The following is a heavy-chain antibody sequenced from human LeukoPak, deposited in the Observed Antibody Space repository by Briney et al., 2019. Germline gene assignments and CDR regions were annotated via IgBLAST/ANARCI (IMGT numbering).Heavy chain of an antibody. CDR3: AREASGSYYQNDY. CDR1: GGTFSSYA. D-gene: IGHD1-26*01. Sequence: ASVKVSCKASGGTFSSYAISWVRQATGQGLEWMGWMNPNSGNTGYAQKFQGRVTMTRNTSISTAYMELSSLRSEDTAVYYCAREASGSYYQNDYWGQGTLVTVSS. CDR2: MNPNSGNT. J-gene: IGHJ4*02. V-gene: IGHV1-8*02.